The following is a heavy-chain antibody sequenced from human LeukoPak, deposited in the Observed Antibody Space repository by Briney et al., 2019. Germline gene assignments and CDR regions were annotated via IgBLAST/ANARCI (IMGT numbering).Heavy chain of an antibody. V-gene: IGHV1-8*03. D-gene: IGHD6-6*01. J-gene: IGHJ6*03. CDR1: GGTFSSYA. Sequence: ASVKVSCKASGGTFSSYAISWVRQAPGQGLEWMGWMNPNSGNTGYAQKFQGRVTITRNTSISTAYMELSSLRSEDTAVYYCARDSSSSEDYYYYYYYMDVWGKGTTVTVSS. CDR3: ARDSSSSEDYYYYYYYMDV. CDR2: MNPNSGNT.